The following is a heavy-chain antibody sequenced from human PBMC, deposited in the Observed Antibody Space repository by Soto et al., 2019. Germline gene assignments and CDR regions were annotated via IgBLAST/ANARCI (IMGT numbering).Heavy chain of an antibody. CDR1: GGTFSSYT. CDR2: IVPILGIA. V-gene: IGHV1-69*04. Sequence: GASVKVSCKASGGTFSSYTISWVRQAPGQGLEWMGRIVPILGIANYAQKFQGRVTITADKSTSTAYMELSSLRAEDTAVYYCARDSRRGSDYYYYGMDVWGQGTTVTVSS. CDR3: ARDSRRGSDYYYYGMDV. J-gene: IGHJ6*02. D-gene: IGHD3-10*01.